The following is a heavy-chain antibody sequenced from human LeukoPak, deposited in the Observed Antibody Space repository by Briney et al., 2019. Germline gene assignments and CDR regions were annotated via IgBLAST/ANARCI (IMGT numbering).Heavy chain of an antibody. D-gene: IGHD6-13*01. CDR3: ARDRSWGSSWYYFDY. V-gene: IGHV4-59*12. CDR1: GGSISSYY. CDR2: IYYSGST. J-gene: IGHJ4*02. Sequence: PSETLSLTCTVSGGSISSYYWSWIRQPPGKGLEWIGYIYYSGSTYYNPSLKSRVTISVDTSKNQFSLKLSSVTAADTAVYYCARDRSWGSSWYYFDYWGQGTLVTVSS.